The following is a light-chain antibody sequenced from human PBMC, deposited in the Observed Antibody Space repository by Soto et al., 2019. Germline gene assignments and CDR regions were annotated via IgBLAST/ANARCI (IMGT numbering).Light chain of an antibody. CDR2: DAS. Sequence: IVLTQSPATLSLSPGERATLSCRASQSVSSYLAWYQQKPGQAPRLLIYDASNRATGIPARFSGSGSGTDFTLTISSLEPEDFAVYYCQQYYRSPWTFGQGTKVDIK. V-gene: IGKV3-11*01. CDR1: QSVSSY. J-gene: IGKJ1*01. CDR3: QQYYRSPWT.